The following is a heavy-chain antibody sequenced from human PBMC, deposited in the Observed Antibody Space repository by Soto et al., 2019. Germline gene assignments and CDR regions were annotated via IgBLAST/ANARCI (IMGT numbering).Heavy chain of an antibody. D-gene: IGHD3-10*01. V-gene: IGHV3-30*18. Sequence: QVQLLESGGGVVQSGRSLRLSCAASGFIFSSYAMHWVRQAPGKGLEWVAVISYGGNAKYYADSVEGRFTISRDNSKNMVYLQRNGLRPEDTAVYYCAKVSSDRGYYYFAMDVWGQGTTVTVSS. CDR2: ISYGGNAK. CDR3: AKVSSDRGYYYFAMDV. CDR1: GFIFSSYA. J-gene: IGHJ6*02.